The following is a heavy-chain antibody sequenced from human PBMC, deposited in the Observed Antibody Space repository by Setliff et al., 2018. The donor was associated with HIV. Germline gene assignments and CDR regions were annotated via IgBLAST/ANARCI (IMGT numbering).Heavy chain of an antibody. D-gene: IGHD6-6*01. CDR1: GGSISSYY. CDR3: ARGCSSSSFIL. V-gene: IGHV4-4*08. CDR2: IYTSGST. Sequence: SETLSPTCTVSGGSISSYYWSWIRQPPGKGLEWIGYIYTSGSTNYNPSLKSRVTISVNTTKNQFSLKLSSATAADTAVYYCARGCSSSSFILWGQGTLVTLSS. J-gene: IGHJ4*02.